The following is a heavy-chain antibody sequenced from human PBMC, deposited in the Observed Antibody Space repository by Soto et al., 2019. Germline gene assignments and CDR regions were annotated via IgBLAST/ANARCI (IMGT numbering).Heavy chain of an antibody. CDR3: ARGRSGDPRYFDY. CDR1: GGSISSGGYY. D-gene: IGHD3-3*01. CDR2: IYYSGST. Sequence: SETLSLTCTVSGGSISSGGYYWSWIRQHPGKGLEWIGYIYYSGSTYYNPSLKSRVTISVDTSKNQFSLKLSSVTAADTAVYYCARGRSGDPRYFDYWGQGTLVTVSS. J-gene: IGHJ4*02. V-gene: IGHV4-61*08.